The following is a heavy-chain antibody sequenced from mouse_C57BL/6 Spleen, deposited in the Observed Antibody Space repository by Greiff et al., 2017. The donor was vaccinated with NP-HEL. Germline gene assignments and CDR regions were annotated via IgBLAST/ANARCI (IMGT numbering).Heavy chain of an antibody. CDR3: ARDTTVVADAMDY. CDR1: GYTFTSYW. V-gene: IGHV1-7*01. Sequence: QVQLQQSGAELAKPGASVKLSCKASGYTFTSYWMHWVKQRPGQGLEWIGYINPSSGYTKYNQKFKDKATLTADKSSSTAYMQLCSLTYEDSAVYYCARDTTVVADAMDYWGQGTSVTVSS. CDR2: INPSSGYT. D-gene: IGHD1-1*01. J-gene: IGHJ4*01.